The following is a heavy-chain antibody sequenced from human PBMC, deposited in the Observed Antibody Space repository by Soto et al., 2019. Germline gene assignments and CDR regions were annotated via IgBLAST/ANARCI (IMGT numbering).Heavy chain of an antibody. CDR3: ATTATGSYAF. Sequence: ASVKVSCKTSGYTFTDFGISWVRQAPGQGLEWMGYISAYNGITNYAQKLQGRVTMTTDTSTSTAYMELRSLRSDVTAAYYCATTATGSYAFWGQGTLVTVLL. D-gene: IGHD3-16*01. CDR1: GYTFTDFG. CDR2: ISAYNGIT. V-gene: IGHV1-18*04. J-gene: IGHJ4*02.